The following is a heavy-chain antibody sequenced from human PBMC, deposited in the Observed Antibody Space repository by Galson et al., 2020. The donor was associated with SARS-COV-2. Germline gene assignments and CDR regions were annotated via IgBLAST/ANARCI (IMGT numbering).Heavy chain of an antibody. CDR2: ISYDGSNK. CDR1: GFTFSSYA. V-gene: IGHV3-30*04. CDR3: ASEYDFWSGSLGGGMDV. Sequence: GGSLRLSCAASGFTFSSYAMHWVRQAPGKGLEWVAVISYDGSNKYYADSVKGRFTISRDNSKNTLYLQMNSLRAEDTAVYYCASEYDFWSGSLGGGMDVWGKGTTVTVSS. D-gene: IGHD3-3*01. J-gene: IGHJ6*03.